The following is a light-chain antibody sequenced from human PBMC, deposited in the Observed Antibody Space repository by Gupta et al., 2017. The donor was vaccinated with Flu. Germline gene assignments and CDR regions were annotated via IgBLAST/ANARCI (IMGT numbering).Light chain of an antibody. V-gene: IGLV1-44*01. J-gene: IGLJ1*01. Sequence: QSVLAQPPSASGTPGQRVTISCSGSSSNVGSNAVHWYQQVPGTAPKLLIYDNNQRPSGVPDRFSGSKSGTSASLAISGLQSEDEADYYCAAWDDSLNGHYVFGTGTELTVL. CDR2: DNN. CDR3: AAWDDSLNGHYV. CDR1: SSNVGSNA.